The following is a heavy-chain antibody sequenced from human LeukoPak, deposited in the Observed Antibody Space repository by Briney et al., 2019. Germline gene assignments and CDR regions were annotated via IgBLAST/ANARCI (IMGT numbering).Heavy chain of an antibody. D-gene: IGHD6-13*01. V-gene: IGHV4-59*01. CDR2: IYHSGCT. CDR1: GDSISSYY. Sequence: SETLSLTCTVSGDSISSYYWSWIRQPPGKGLEWIGYIYHSGCTNYNPSLKSRVTISADTSKDQFSLKLASVTAADTAVYYCATGYSSTWYYFDYWGQGTLVTVSS. J-gene: IGHJ4*02. CDR3: ATGYSSTWYYFDY.